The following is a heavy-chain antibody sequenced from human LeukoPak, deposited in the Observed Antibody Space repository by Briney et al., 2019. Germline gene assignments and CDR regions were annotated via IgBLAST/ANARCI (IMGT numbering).Heavy chain of an antibody. Sequence: GGSLRLSCAASGFTFSNYWMSWVRQAPGKGLEWVANIQQNGGDKYYVDSVKGRFTISRDNARNSLYLQMNSLRAEDTAVYYCARIFYDGSGYYYDYWGQGTLVTVSS. CDR2: IQQNGGDK. D-gene: IGHD3-22*01. CDR3: ARIFYDGSGYYYDY. J-gene: IGHJ4*02. V-gene: IGHV3-7*01. CDR1: GFTFSNYW.